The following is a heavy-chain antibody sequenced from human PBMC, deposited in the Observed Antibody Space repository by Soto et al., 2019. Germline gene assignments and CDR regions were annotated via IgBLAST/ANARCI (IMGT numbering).Heavy chain of an antibody. J-gene: IGHJ6*02. V-gene: IGHV1-69*01. Sequence: QVQLVQSGAEVKKPGSSVKVSCKASGGTFSSYAISWVRQAPGQGLEWMGGISPIPGTANYAQKFQGRVTITADESTSTADMELSSLRSEDTAVYYCARSQGSSTSLEIYYYYYYGMDVWGQGTTVTVSS. CDR1: GGTFSSYA. CDR3: ARSQGSSTSLEIYYYYYYGMDV. CDR2: ISPIPGTA. D-gene: IGHD2-2*01.